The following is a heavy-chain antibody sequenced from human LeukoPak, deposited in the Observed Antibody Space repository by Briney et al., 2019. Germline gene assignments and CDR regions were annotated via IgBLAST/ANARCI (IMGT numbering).Heavy chain of an antibody. D-gene: IGHD1/OR15-1a*01. Sequence: KPGGSLRLSCAASGFTFSSYSMNWVRQAPGKGLEWVSSISRSSVYIEYADSVRGRFTISRDNAKDSLFLQMNSLRAEDTAVYYCARGGTVSEGRLRYYYYYMDVWGKGTTVTVSS. CDR1: GFTFSSYS. V-gene: IGHV3-21*01. CDR3: ARGGTVSEGRLRYYYYYMDV. CDR2: ISRSSVYI. J-gene: IGHJ6*03.